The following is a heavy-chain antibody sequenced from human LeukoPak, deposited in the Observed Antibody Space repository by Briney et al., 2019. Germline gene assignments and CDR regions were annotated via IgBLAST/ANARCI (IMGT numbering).Heavy chain of an antibody. CDR3: ARASSSGWLFFDY. J-gene: IGHJ4*02. Sequence: SETLSLTCAVSGGSITSVGYYWSWIRQPPGKGLEWIGYIYYSGSTNYNPSLKSRVTISVDTSKNQFSLKLSSVTAADTAVYYCARASSSGWLFFDYWGQGTLVTVSS. V-gene: IGHV4-61*08. CDR1: GGSITSVGYY. D-gene: IGHD6-19*01. CDR2: IYYSGST.